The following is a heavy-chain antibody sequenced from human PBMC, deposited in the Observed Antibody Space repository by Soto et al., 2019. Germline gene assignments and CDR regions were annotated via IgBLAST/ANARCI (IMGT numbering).Heavy chain of an antibody. CDR3: GGYGTRGDW. J-gene: IGHJ5*01. D-gene: IGHD3-10*01. Sequence: GGSLRLSCPASGFNFRRYEMHWVRKAPGKGLEWVSYISSSGLTTYYADSAKGRFTISRDNAKDSRYLQLNSLRVGDTAVYYCGGYGTRGDWWGRGTQVTVSS. CDR1: GFNFRRYE. V-gene: IGHV3-48*03. CDR2: ISSSGLTT.